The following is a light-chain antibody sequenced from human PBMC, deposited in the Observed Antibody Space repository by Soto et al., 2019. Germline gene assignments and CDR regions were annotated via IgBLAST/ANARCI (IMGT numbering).Light chain of an antibody. J-gene: IGLJ2*01. CDR1: SSNIGSNS. CDR3: AAWDDSLNGVL. Sequence: QSVLTQPPSASGTPGQRVTISCSGDSSNIGSNSVHWYQKLPATAPKLLIYGNDQRPSGVSDRFSGSRPGTSASLAISGLRSEDEGDYYCAAWDDSLNGVLFGGGTKVTVL. CDR2: GND. V-gene: IGLV1-44*01.